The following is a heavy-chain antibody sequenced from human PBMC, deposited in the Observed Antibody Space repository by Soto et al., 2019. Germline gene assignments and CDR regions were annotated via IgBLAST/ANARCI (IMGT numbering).Heavy chain of an antibody. CDR1: GGSFSGYY. V-gene: IGHV4-34*01. Sequence: SETLSLTCAVYGGSFSGYYWSWIRQPPGKGLEWIGEINHSGSTNYNPSLKSRVTISVDTSKNQFSLKLSSVTAADTAVYYCARYSALPGARAYYFDYWGQGTLVTVSS. CDR2: INHSGST. D-gene: IGHD2-8*02. J-gene: IGHJ4*02. CDR3: ARYSALPGARAYYFDY.